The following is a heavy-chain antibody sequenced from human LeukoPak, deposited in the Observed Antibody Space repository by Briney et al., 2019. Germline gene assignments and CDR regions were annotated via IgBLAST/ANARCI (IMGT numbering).Heavy chain of an antibody. CDR1: GLSSDMST. CDR2: MKEDVTEI. D-gene: IGHD4/OR15-4a*01. Sequence: RGSLRLSCVVPGLSSDMSTITLVCQAPREGPGWVAKMKEDVTEIFYTGSVAGQFHLPRDNAKTYLYLRMNSLRVEETAVYYCATGGVLGGRFQNWGQGTLVTVSS. CDR3: ATGGVLGGRFQN. V-gene: IGHV3-7*01. J-gene: IGHJ1*01.